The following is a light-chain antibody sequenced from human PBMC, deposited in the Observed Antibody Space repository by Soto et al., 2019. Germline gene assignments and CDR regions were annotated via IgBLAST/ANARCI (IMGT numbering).Light chain of an antibody. Sequence: EIVLTQSPATLSLSPGERATLSCGASQSVTNTYLAWYQQKPGQAPRLLIYDASTRATGTPVRFSASGSGTDFTLTIRRLEPEDFAVYYCQQYGSSPQTFGQGTKVEIK. CDR2: DAS. CDR3: QQYGSSPQT. V-gene: IGKV3D-20*01. J-gene: IGKJ1*01. CDR1: QSVTNTY.